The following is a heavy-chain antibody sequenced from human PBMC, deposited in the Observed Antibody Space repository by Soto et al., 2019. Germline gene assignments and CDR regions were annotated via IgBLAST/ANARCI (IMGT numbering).Heavy chain of an antibody. V-gene: IGHV3-23*01. D-gene: IGHD2-2*01. CDR1: GFTFSSYA. CDR2: ISGSGGST. Sequence: EVQLLESGGGLVQPGGSLRLSCAASGFTFSSYAMSWVRQAPGKGLEWVSAISGSGGSTYYADSVKGRFTISRDNSKNTLYLQMNSLRAEDTAVYYCATDPSSWYGMDVWGQGTTVTVSS. J-gene: IGHJ6*02. CDR3: ATDPSSWYGMDV.